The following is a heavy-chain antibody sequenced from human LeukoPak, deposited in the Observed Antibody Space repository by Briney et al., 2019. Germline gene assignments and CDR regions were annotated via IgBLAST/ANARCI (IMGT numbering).Heavy chain of an antibody. V-gene: IGHV3-21*01. D-gene: IGHD3-10*01. CDR3: ARDRGGGYYYDMDV. Sequence: GGSLRLSCAASGFTFSSYSMNRVRQAPGKGLEWVSSISSSSSYIYYADSVKGRFTISRDNAKNSLYLQMNSLRAEDTAVYYCARDRGGGYYYDMDVWGKGTTVTVSS. CDR1: GFTFSSYS. CDR2: ISSSSSYI. J-gene: IGHJ6*03.